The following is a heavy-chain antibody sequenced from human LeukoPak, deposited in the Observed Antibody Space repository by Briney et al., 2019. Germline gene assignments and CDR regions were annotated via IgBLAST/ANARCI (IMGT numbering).Heavy chain of an antibody. Sequence: GGSLRLSCTSSGFSFSGYAMIWVRQAPGKGLELVSTISGSGASTFYADSVRGRFITSKDIPSNIVYLQMDSLRAEDTAVYYCAKGSRGYTNYYFDYWGQGTLVTVSS. J-gene: IGHJ4*02. CDR3: AKGSRGYTNYYFDY. V-gene: IGHV3-23*01. D-gene: IGHD2-2*02. CDR1: GFSFSGYA. CDR2: ISGSGAST.